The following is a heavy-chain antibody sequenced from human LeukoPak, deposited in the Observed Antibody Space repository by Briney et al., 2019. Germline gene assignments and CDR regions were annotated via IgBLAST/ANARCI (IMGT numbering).Heavy chain of an antibody. CDR1: GGSFSGYY. Sequence: SETLSLTCAVYGGSFSGYYWSWIRQPPGKGLEWIGEINHSGSTKYNPALTRRVTISGGPSKNQFSLKLSSVTAADTAVYYCARGHAPPRGYSGYAYGGTVSSGLTGFDYWGQGTLVTVSS. CDR3: ARGHAPPRGYSGYAYGGTVSSGLTGFDY. V-gene: IGHV4-34*01. D-gene: IGHD5-12*01. CDR2: INHSGST. J-gene: IGHJ4*02.